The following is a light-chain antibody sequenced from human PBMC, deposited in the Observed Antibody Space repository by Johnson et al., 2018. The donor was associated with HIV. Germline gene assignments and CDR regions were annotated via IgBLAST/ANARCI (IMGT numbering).Light chain of an antibody. J-gene: IGLJ1*01. CDR3: GTWDSSLSAHYI. CDR2: DNN. Sequence: QLVLTQPPSVSAAPGQKVTISCSGSSSNIGSNYVSWYQQLPGTAPKVLIYDNNKRPSGIPDRFSDSKSGTSATLGITGLQTGDEADYYCGTWDSSLSAHYIFGTGTKVTVL. CDR1: SSNIGSNY. V-gene: IGLV1-51*01.